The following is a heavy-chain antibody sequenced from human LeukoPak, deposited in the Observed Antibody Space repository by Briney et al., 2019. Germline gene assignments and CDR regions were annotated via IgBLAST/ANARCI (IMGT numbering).Heavy chain of an antibody. CDR2: IRYDGSNK. V-gene: IGHV3-30*02. D-gene: IGHD3-3*01. CDR1: GFTFSSYG. J-gene: IGHJ4*02. Sequence: GGSLRLSCAASGFTFSSYGMHWVRQAPGKGLEWVAFIRYDGSNKYYADSVKGRFTISRDNSKNTLYLQMDSLRAEDTAVYYCAKGRGRVVTPPDYWGQGTLVTVSS. CDR3: AKGRGRVVTPPDY.